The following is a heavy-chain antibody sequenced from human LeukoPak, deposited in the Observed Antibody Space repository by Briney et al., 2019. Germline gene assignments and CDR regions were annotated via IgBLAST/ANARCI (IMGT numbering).Heavy chain of an antibody. CDR2: VYYTGIT. CDR3: ARQVRSPVVMFMDV. J-gene: IGHJ6*04. D-gene: IGHD3-22*01. CDR1: GGSISSSTYN. Sequence: SDPLSLTCTVAGGSISSSTYNWGWIRQPPGKGLEWIGSVYYTGITYYNPSVDSRVTISVDTSKNHFSLELNSVTAADTGVYFCARQVRSPVVMFMDVWGKGTTVIVPS. V-gene: IGHV4-39*01.